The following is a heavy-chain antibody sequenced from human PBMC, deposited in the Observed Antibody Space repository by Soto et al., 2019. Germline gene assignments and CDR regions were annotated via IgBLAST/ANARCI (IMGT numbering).Heavy chain of an antibody. CDR2: IIPIFGTA. CDR1: GGTFSSYA. D-gene: IGHD2-8*01. J-gene: IGHJ6*02. Sequence: QVQLVQSGAEVKKPGSSVKVSCKASGGTFSSYAISWVRQAPGQGLEWMGGIIPIFGTANYAQKFQGRVTITADKFTSTAYMELSSLRSEDTAVYYCASCTNGVLYYYYGMDVWGQGTTVTVSS. V-gene: IGHV1-69*06. CDR3: ASCTNGVLYYYYGMDV.